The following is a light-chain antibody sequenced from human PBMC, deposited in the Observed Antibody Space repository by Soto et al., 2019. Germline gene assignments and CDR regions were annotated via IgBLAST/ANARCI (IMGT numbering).Light chain of an antibody. CDR3: QQANSFPLT. CDR2: AGF. J-gene: IGKJ4*01. CDR1: QAINNW. Sequence: DIQMTQSPSSVSASVGDTVTITCRASQAINNWLAWYQQKPGKAPNLLIYAGFTLQSEVPSRFSGSGSGSDFTLTIHSLQPDDFATYSCQQANSFPLTFGGGTKVEFK. V-gene: IGKV1-12*01.